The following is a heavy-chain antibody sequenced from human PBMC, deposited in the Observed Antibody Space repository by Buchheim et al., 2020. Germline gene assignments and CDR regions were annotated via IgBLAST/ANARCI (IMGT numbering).Heavy chain of an antibody. V-gene: IGHV3-30*18. Sequence: QVQLVESGGGVVQPGRSLRLSCAASGFTFSTYGMHWVRQAPGRGLEWVAVISYDGSNKYYADSVKGRFTISRDNSKNTLYLQMNSLRAEDTAVFYCAKDLRDYGDYIDYYYGMDVWGQGTT. CDR1: GFTFSTYG. J-gene: IGHJ6*02. CDR3: AKDLRDYGDYIDYYYGMDV. CDR2: ISYDGSNK. D-gene: IGHD4-17*01.